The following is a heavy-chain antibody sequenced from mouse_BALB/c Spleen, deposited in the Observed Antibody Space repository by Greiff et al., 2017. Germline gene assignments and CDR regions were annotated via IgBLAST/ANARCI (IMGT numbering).Heavy chain of an antibody. CDR3: TRESTMIIGYAMDY. D-gene: IGHD2-4*01. CDR2: IDPETGGT. CDR1: GYTFTDYA. J-gene: IGHJ4*01. V-gene: IGHV1-15*01. Sequence: VQLQQSGAELVRPGASVTLSCKASGYTFTDYAMHWVKQTPVHGLEWIGAIDPETGGTAYNQKFKGKATLTADKSSSTAYMELRSLTSEDSAVYYCTRESTMIIGYAMDYWGQGTSVTVSS.